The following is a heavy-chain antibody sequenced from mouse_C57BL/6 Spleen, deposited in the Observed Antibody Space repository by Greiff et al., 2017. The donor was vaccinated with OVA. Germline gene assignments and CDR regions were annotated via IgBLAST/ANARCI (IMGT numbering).Heavy chain of an antibody. J-gene: IGHJ2*01. CDR2: ISSGGDNI. Sequence: EVKLMESGEGLVKPGGSLKLSCAASGFTFSSYAMSWVRQTPEKRLEWVAYISSGGDNIYYADTVKGRFTISRVNTRNTLYLQMSSLKSEDTAMYYCTRDNGSSFAYWGQGTPLTVSS. CDR1: GFTFSSYA. V-gene: IGHV5-9-1*02. D-gene: IGHD1-1*01. CDR3: TRDNGSSFAY.